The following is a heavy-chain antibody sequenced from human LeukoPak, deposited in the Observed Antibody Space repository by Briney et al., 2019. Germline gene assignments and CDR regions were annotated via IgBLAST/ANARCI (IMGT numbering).Heavy chain of an antibody. Sequence: GRSLRLSCAASGFTFSSYAMGWVRQAPGKGLEWVSAISGSGGSTYYADSVKGRFTISRDNSKNTLYLQMNSLRAEDTAVYYCAKMRYSGYADYFDYWGQGTLVTVSS. J-gene: IGHJ4*02. CDR1: GFTFSSYA. CDR2: ISGSGGST. CDR3: AKMRYSGYADYFDY. V-gene: IGHV3-23*01. D-gene: IGHD5-12*01.